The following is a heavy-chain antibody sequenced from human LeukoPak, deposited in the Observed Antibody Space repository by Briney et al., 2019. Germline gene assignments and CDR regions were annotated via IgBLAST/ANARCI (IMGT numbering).Heavy chain of an antibody. Sequence: SETLSLTCTVSGGSISSGGYYWSWIRQHPGKGLEWIGYIYYSGSTNYNPSLKSRVTISVDTSRNQFSLKLSSVTAADTAVYYCARAGPSRILYEWEVWGKGTTVTVSS. D-gene: IGHD2-8*01. CDR1: GGSISSGGYY. V-gene: IGHV4-61*08. CDR2: IYYSGST. CDR3: ARAGPSRILYEWEV. J-gene: IGHJ6*04.